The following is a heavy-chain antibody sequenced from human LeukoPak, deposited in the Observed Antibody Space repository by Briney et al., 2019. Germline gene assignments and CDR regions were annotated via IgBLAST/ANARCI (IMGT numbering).Heavy chain of an antibody. CDR3: ARGPYSSSWNWFDP. CDR2: INHSGST. V-gene: IGHV4-34*01. CDR1: GGSFSGYY. Sequence: SETLSLTCAVYGGSFSGYYWSWIRQPPGKGLEWIGEINHSGSTNYNPSLKSRVTISVDTSKNQFSLKLSSVTAADTAVYYCARGPYSSSWNWFDPWGQGNLVTVSS. J-gene: IGHJ5*02. D-gene: IGHD6-13*01.